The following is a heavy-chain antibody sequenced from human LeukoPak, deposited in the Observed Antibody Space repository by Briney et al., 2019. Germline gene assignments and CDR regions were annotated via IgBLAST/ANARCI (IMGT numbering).Heavy chain of an antibody. CDR3: ARDDSSGWYDAFGI. D-gene: IGHD6-19*01. Sequence: ASVKLSCKASGYTVTINAIHWVRQAPGQRLEWMGWINAVNGNTNYTQKLQGRVTITRDKSASTSYLKLSSLRSEDTAVYYCARDDSSGWYDAFGIWGQGTMVTVSS. V-gene: IGHV1-3*01. CDR1: GYTVTINA. CDR2: INAVNGNT. J-gene: IGHJ3*02.